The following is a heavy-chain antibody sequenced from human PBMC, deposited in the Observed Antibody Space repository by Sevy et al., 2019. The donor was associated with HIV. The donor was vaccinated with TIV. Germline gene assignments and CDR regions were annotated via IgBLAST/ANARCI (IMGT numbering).Heavy chain of an antibody. CDR3: ANNWNLDY. CDR2: ISNSGGST. CDR1: GFTFSSYA. J-gene: IGHJ4*02. V-gene: IGHV3-23*01. Sequence: GGSLRLSCAASGFTFSSYAMSWVRQAPGKGLEWVSAISNSGGSTYYPDSVKGRFTISRDNSKNTLYLQMISLRAEDTAVYYCANNWNLDYWGQGTLVTVSS. D-gene: IGHD1-20*01.